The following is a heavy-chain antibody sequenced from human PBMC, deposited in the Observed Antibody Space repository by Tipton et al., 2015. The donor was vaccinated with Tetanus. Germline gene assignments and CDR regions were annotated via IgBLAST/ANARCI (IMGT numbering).Heavy chain of an antibody. CDR1: GFSFRDFG. CDR2: ISYSSTSI. V-gene: IGHV3-48*02. CDR3: ARRGEARANWCDS. D-gene: IGHD2-21*01. Sequence: SLRLSCAGSGFSFRDFGMNWVRQAPGKGLEWVSYISYSSTSIYYADSVKGRFVVSRDNAKNSLYLQMNTLRDDDTAVYYCARRGEARANWCDSWGQGTLVTVSS. J-gene: IGHJ5*01.